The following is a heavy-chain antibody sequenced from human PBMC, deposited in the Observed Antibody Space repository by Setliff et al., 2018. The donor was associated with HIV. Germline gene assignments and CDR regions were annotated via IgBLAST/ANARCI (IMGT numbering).Heavy chain of an antibody. V-gene: IGHV1-24*01. CDR3: ARDWAAAGAFDI. J-gene: IGHJ3*02. D-gene: IGHD6-13*01. CDR1: GYTLTELS. CDR2: FDPEDGGT. Sequence: ASVKVSCKVSGYTLTELSIHWVRQAPGKGLEWMGGFDPEDGGTIHAQKFQGRVTMTEDTSTDTAYMELRSLRSEDTAVYYCARDWAAAGAFDIWGQGTMVTVSS.